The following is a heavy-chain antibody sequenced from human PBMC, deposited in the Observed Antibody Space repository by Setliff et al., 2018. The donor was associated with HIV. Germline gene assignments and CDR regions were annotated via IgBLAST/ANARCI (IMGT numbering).Heavy chain of an antibody. D-gene: IGHD3-22*01. CDR1: GGSISSYY. CDR2: IYKSGST. V-gene: IGHV4-59*08. J-gene: IGHJ6*03. Sequence: PSETLSLTCTVSGGSISSYYWSWIRQPPGKGLEWIGYIYKSGSTNYSPSLKSRVTISPGTSKNQFSVKLRSVTAADTAIYYCVRHTAVNVSPSGLGYYYIDVWDKGTSVTVSS. CDR3: VRHTAVNVSPSGLGYYYIDV.